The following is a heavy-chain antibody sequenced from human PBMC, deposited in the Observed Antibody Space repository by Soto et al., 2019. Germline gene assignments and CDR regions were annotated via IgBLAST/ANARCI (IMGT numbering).Heavy chain of an antibody. D-gene: IGHD2-2*01. V-gene: IGHV3-30*18. CDR1: GFTFSSYG. J-gene: IGHJ6*03. Sequence: GGSLRLSCAASGFTFSSYGMHWVRQAPGKGLEWVAVISYDGSNKYYADSVKGRFTISRDNSKNTLYLQMNSLRAEDTAVYYCAKDWTSCSSTSCYVYYYYYMDVWGKGTTVTVSS. CDR2: ISYDGSNK. CDR3: AKDWTSCSSTSCYVYYYYYMDV.